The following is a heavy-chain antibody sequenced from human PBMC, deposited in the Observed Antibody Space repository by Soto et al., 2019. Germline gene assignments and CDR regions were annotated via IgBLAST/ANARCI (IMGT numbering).Heavy chain of an antibody. V-gene: IGHV3-9*01. J-gene: IGHJ4*02. CDR2: ISWNSGSI. CDR3: AEGGQLFSEGGGY. CDR1: GFTFDDYA. Sequence: EVQLVESGGGLVQPGRSLRLSCAASGFTFDDYAMHWVRQAPGKGLEWVSGISWNSGSIGYADSVKGRFTISRDNAKNALCLQMNSPRAEDTALYYCAEGGQLFSEGGGYWGQGTLVTVSS. D-gene: IGHD2-2*01.